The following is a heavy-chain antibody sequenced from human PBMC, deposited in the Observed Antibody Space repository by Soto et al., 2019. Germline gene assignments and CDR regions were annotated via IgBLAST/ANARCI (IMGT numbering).Heavy chain of an antibody. Sequence: WETLSLTCAVSGGFISSNKWWSWVRQSPGKGLEWIGQIYSSGSANYNPSLKSRVTISIDKSRNQFSLKLSSVTAADTGVYYCARLFNSFDSSGSQSWGQGTLVTVSS. J-gene: IGHJ4*02. V-gene: IGHV4-4*02. CDR1: GGFISSNKW. CDR3: ARLFNSFDSSGSQS. CDR2: IYSSGSA. D-gene: IGHD3-22*01.